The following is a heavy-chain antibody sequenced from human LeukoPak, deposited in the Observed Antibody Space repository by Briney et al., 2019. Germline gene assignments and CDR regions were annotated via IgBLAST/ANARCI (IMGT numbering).Heavy chain of an antibody. V-gene: IGHV1-46*01. CDR3: ARARDMVRGLILTGGFDY. Sequence: GASVKVSRKASGYTFTSYYMHWVRQAPGQGLEWMGIINPSGGSTSYAQKFQGRVTMTRDTSTSTVYMELSSLRSEDTAVYYCARARDMVRGLILTGGFDYWGQGTLVTVSS. J-gene: IGHJ4*02. D-gene: IGHD3-10*01. CDR1: GYTFTSYY. CDR2: INPSGGST.